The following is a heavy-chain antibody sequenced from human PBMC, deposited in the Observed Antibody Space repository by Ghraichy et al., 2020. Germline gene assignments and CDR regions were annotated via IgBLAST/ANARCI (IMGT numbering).Heavy chain of an antibody. J-gene: IGHJ3*01. CDR2: IYYSGNT. D-gene: IGHD2-2*01. V-gene: IGHV4-31*02. Sequence: SQTLSLTCGVSGGSISNGGSYWSWIRQHPGKGLEWIGYIYYSGNTYYNPSLKSRVIISVDTSKNQFSLKLSSVTAADTAVYYCARRVPAAMAQGAFDLWGQGTMVTVSS. CDR3: ARRVPAAMAQGAFDL. CDR1: GGSISNGGSY.